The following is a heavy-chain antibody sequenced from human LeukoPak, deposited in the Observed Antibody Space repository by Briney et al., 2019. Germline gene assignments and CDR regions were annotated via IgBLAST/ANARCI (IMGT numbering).Heavy chain of an antibody. V-gene: IGHV1-69*04. J-gene: IGHJ5*02. CDR1: GGTFSSYA. Sequence: SVKVSCKASGGTFSSYAISWVRQAPGQGLEWMGRIISIFGIANYAQKFRGRVTITADKSTSTAYMELSSLRSEDTAVYYCARAPGYDFWSGYLEFDPWGQGTLVTVSS. CDR2: IISIFGIA. CDR3: ARAPGYDFWSGYLEFDP. D-gene: IGHD3-3*01.